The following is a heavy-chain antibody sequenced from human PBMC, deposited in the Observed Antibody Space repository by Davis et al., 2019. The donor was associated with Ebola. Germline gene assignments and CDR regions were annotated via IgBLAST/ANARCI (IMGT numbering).Heavy chain of an antibody. J-gene: IGHJ6*02. D-gene: IGHD2-2*01. Sequence: GESLKISCAASGFTFSSYDMHWVRQATGKGLEWVSAIGTAGDTYYPGSVKGRFTISRENAKNSLYLQMNSLRAGDTAVYYCARGKCSSTSCHHYYYYGMDVWGQGTTVTVSS. V-gene: IGHV3-13*01. CDR1: GFTFSSYD. CDR3: ARGKCSSTSCHHYYYYGMDV. CDR2: IGTAGDT.